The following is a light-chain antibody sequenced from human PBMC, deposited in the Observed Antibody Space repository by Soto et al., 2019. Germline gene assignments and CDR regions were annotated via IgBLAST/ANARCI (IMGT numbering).Light chain of an antibody. Sequence: EIVLTQSPDTLSLFPGERATLSCRASQSVSSTYLAWYQQKPGQAPRPLISAASSRATGTPDRSSGSGSGTDFTLTISRLEPEDFAVYYCQQYGSSRWTFRQGTKV. CDR2: AAS. V-gene: IGKV3-20*01. CDR1: QSVSSTY. J-gene: IGKJ1*01. CDR3: QQYGSSRWT.